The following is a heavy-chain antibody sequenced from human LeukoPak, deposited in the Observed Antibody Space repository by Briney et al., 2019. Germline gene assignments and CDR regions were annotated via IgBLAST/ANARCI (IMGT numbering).Heavy chain of an antibody. Sequence: GGSLRLSCAASGFSFSSYVMTWVRQAPGKGLEWVSVIYSGGGTDYADSVKGRFTISRDISKNTLYLQLNSLRVEDTAVYYCAKALRAYSYDYWGQGALVTVSS. J-gene: IGHJ4*02. CDR1: GFSFSSYV. D-gene: IGHD5-18*01. CDR3: AKALRAYSYDY. CDR2: IYSGGGT. V-gene: IGHV3-23*01.